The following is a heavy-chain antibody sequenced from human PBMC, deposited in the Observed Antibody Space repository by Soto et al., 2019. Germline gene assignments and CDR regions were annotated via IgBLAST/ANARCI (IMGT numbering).Heavy chain of an antibody. J-gene: IGHJ3*02. CDR3: AKDEGVRVVPATTDAFDI. CDR2: ISYDGSNK. D-gene: IGHD2-2*01. Sequence: PXGSLTLSCTASGFTFSSYGLHWVCQAPGQGLEWVAVISYDGSNKYYADSVKGRFTISRDNSKNTLYLQMNSLRAEDTAVYYCAKDEGVRVVPATTDAFDIWGQGTMVTVSS. CDR1: GFTFSSYG. V-gene: IGHV3-30*18.